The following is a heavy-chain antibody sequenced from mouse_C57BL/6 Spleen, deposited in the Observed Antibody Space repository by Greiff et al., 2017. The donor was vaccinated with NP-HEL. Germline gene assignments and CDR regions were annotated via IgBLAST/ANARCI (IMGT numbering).Heavy chain of an antibody. D-gene: IGHD1-1*01. J-gene: IGHJ1*03. Sequence: EVQLVESGGDLVKPGGSLKLSCAASGFTFSSYGMSWVRQTPDKRLEWVATISSGGSYTYYPDSVKGRFTISRDNAKNTLYLQMSSLKSEDTAMYYSARHGSSYDWYFDVWGTGTTVTVSS. V-gene: IGHV5-6*01. CDR3: ARHGSSYDWYFDV. CDR1: GFTFSSYG. CDR2: ISSGGSYT.